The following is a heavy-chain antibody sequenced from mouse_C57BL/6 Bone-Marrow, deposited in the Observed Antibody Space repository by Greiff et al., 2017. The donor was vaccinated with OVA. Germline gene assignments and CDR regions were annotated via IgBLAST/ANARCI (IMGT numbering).Heavy chain of an antibody. D-gene: IGHD4-1*01. CDR3: ARGLGRGYFDY. J-gene: IGHJ2*01. CDR1: GFSLSTSGMG. V-gene: IGHV8-12*01. Sequence: QVTLKESGPGILQSSQTLSLTCSFSGFSLSTSGMGVSWIRQPSGKGLEWLAHIYWDDDKRYNPSLKSRLTISKDTSRNQVFLKITSVDTADTATYYCARGLGRGYFDYWGQGTTLTVSS. CDR2: IYWDDDK.